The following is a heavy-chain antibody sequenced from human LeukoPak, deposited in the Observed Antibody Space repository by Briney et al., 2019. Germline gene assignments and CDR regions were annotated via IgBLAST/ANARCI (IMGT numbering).Heavy chain of an antibody. J-gene: IGHJ6*03. CDR1: GFTFSNHG. CDR3: AKDGDTMSGTYYYDMDV. D-gene: IGHD1-26*01. Sequence: GGSLRLSCTASGFTFSNHGMDWVRQAPGKGLEWVSGISPSGDITYYADSVRGRFTISRDNSKNTLYLQMNSLRGEDTAVYYCAKDGDTMSGTYYYDMDVWGKGTTVTIS. CDR2: ISPSGDIT. V-gene: IGHV3-23*01.